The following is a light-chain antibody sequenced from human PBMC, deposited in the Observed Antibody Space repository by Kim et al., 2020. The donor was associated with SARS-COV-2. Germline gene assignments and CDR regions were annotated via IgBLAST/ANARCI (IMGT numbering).Light chain of an antibody. CDR1: SLRSYY. Sequence: VAWGQTVRITCQGDSLRSYYATWYQQKPGQAPILVIYGKNNRPSGIPDRFSGSSSGNTASLTITGTQAGDEADYYCNSRDSNDNVVFGGGTQLTVL. CDR2: GKN. V-gene: IGLV3-19*01. CDR3: NSRDSNDNVV. J-gene: IGLJ2*01.